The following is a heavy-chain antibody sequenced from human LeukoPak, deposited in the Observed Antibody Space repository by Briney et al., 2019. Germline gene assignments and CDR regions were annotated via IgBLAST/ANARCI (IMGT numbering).Heavy chain of an antibody. CDR3: ATVYCSGGSCYFDY. J-gene: IGHJ4*02. CDR1: GYTLTELS. Sequence: GASVTVSCKVSGYTLTELSMHWVRQAPGKGLEWMGGFDPEDGETIYAQKFQGRVTMTEDTSTDTAYMELSSLRSEDTAVYYCATVYCSGGSCYFDYWGQGTLVTVSS. V-gene: IGHV1-24*01. D-gene: IGHD2-15*01. CDR2: FDPEDGET.